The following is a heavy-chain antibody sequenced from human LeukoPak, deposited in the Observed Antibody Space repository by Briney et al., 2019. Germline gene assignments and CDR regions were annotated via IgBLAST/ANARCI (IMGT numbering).Heavy chain of an antibody. CDR3: TTTNVGNSPRDY. J-gene: IGHJ4*02. D-gene: IGHD3-3*01. CDR1: GYTFDDSF. V-gene: IGHV1-69-2*01. Sequence: ASVKISCKASGYTFDDSFMHWVQQAPGKGPEWMGFVDPKDGETVYAEKFQDRVTLSADTSIDTAYMELSSLTSEDTAMYYCTTTNVGNSPRDYWGQGTLVTVSS. CDR2: VDPKDGET.